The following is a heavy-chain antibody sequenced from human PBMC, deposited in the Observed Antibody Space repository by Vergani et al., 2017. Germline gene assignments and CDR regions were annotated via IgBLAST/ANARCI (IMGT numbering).Heavy chain of an antibody. J-gene: IGHJ4*02. V-gene: IGHV3-30*02. CDR3: AKDKGIQLWLGFDY. D-gene: IGHD5-18*01. CDR2: IRYDGSNK. Sequence: QVQLVESGGGVVQPGGSLRLSCAASGFTFSSYGMHWVRQAPGKGLEWVAFIRYDGSNKYYEDSVKGRFTISRENSKNTLYLQMNSLRAEDTAVYYCAKDKGIQLWLGFDYWGQGTLVTVSS. CDR1: GFTFSSYG.